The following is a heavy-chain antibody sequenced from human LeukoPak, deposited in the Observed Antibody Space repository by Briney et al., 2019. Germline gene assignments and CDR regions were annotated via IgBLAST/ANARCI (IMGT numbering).Heavy chain of an antibody. CDR1: GFTFSSHG. D-gene: IGHD2-15*01. CDR3: PKDKDSTNWYFDY. CDR2: IRYDGTNK. J-gene: IGHJ4*02. V-gene: IGHV3-30*02. Sequence: PGGSLRLSCAASGFTFSSHGMHWVRQAPGKGLEWVAFIRYDGTNKYYADSVKGRFTISRDNSKNTLYLQMNSLRAEDTAVYYCPKDKDSTNWYFDYWGQGTLVTVSS.